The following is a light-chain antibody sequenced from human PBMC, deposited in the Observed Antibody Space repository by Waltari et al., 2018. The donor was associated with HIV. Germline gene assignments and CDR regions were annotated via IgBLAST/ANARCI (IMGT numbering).Light chain of an antibody. CDR1: ARDFAGYNY. J-gene: IGLJ1*01. CDR3: SSYTSSSTLV. V-gene: IGLV2-14*01. Sequence: PLPHPPPLSGSPGQSSTISSPGPARDFAGYNYFSWFQQPPGKAPQLMIYEVSIRPSGVSNRFSGSKSGNTASLTISGLQAEDEADYYCSSYTSSSTLVFGTGTKVTVL. CDR2: EVS.